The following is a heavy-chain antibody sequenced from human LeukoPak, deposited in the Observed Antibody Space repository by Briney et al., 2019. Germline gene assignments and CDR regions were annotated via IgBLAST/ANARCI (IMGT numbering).Heavy chain of an antibody. CDR2: MNSDGSIL. D-gene: IGHD3-10*01. Sequence: GGSLRLSCVGSGFTFSSFWMHWVRQLPGKGPAWLSRMNSDGSILTYADSVKGRFTISRDNAKNTLFLQMNNLRAEDTAVYYCASSSGAILDNWGQGALVTVSS. CDR1: GFTFSSFW. CDR3: ASSSGAILDN. V-gene: IGHV3-74*01. J-gene: IGHJ4*02.